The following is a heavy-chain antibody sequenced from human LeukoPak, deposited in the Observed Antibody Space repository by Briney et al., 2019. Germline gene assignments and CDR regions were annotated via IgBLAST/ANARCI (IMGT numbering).Heavy chain of an antibody. CDR3: ARDCSGGSCYLDY. CDR1: GYTFTSYG. J-gene: IGHJ4*02. CDR2: INPSGGST. V-gene: IGHV1-46*01. Sequence: ASVKVSCKASGYTFTSYGISWVRQAPGQGLEWMGIINPSGGSTSYAQKFQGRVTMTRDMSTSTVYMELSSLRSEDTAVYYCARDCSGGSCYLDYWGQGTLVTVSS. D-gene: IGHD2-15*01.